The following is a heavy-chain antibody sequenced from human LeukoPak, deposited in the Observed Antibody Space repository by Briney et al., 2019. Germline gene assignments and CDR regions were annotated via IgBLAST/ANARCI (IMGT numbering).Heavy chain of an antibody. D-gene: IGHD3-22*01. CDR3: ARLVYDSRGYYFDY. V-gene: IGHV4-59*08. CDR1: GGSISSYY. Sequence: SETLSLTCTLSGGSISSYYWSWIRQPPGKGLEWIGHIYYSGSTNYNPSLRSRVTISVDTSKNQLSLKLSSMTAADTAVYHCARLVYDSRGYYFDYWGQGTLVTVSS. J-gene: IGHJ4*02. CDR2: IYYSGST.